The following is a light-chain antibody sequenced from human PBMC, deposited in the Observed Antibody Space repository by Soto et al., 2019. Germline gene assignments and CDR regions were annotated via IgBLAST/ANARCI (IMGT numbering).Light chain of an antibody. CDR3: QQHNTWPIT. V-gene: IGKV3-11*01. Sequence: ETVLTQSPATLSLSAGERATLSCRASQSVSSYLAWYQQKPGQDPRLLIYDASNRATGIPARFSGSGSGTDFNLTISRLETEDFAVYSCQQHNTWPITFGQGTRLEIK. J-gene: IGKJ5*01. CDR2: DAS. CDR1: QSVSSY.